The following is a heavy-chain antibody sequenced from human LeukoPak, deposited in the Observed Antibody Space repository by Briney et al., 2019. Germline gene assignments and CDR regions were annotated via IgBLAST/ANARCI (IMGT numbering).Heavy chain of an antibody. CDR3: ARDSGYDWHAFDI. D-gene: IGHD5-12*01. CDR2: ISGSGSTI. V-gene: IGHV3-11*04. Sequence: GGSLRLSCAASGFTFSDYHMSWIRQAPGKGLEWVSYISGSGSTIYYADSVRGRFTISRDNAKNSLYLQMNSLRAEDTAVYYCARDSGYDWHAFDIWGQGTMVTVSS. CDR1: GFTFSDYH. J-gene: IGHJ3*02.